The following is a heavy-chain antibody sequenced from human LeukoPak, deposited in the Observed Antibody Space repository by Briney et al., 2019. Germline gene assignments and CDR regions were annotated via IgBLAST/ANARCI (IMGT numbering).Heavy chain of an antibody. CDR2: IRYDGSNK. CDR3: ANSGTSPYYFDY. CDR1: GFTFSSYG. V-gene: IGHV3-30*02. J-gene: IGHJ4*02. D-gene: IGHD6-13*01. Sequence: GGSLRLSCAASGFTFSSYGMHWVRQAPGKGLEWVAFIRYDGSNKYYADSVKGRFTISRDNSKNTLYLQMNSLRAEDTAVYYCANSGTSPYYFDYWGQGTLITVSS.